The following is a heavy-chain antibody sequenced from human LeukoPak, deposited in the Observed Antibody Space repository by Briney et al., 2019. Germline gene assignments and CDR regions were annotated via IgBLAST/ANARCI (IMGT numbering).Heavy chain of an antibody. CDR3: ARAGSQVLRFLEWLLTGEYFDY. CDR1: GFTFSSYS. D-gene: IGHD3-3*01. J-gene: IGHJ4*02. V-gene: IGHV3-21*01. Sequence: PGGSLRLSCAASGFTFSSYSMNWVRQAPGKGLEWVSSISSSSSYIYYADSVKGRFTISRDNAKNSLYLQMNSLRAEDTAVYYCARAGSQVLRFLEWLLTGEYFDYWGQGTLVTVSS. CDR2: ISSSSSYI.